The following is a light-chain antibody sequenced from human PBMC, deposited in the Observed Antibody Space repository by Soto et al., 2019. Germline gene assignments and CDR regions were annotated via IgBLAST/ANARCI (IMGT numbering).Light chain of an antibody. CDR2: DAS. J-gene: IGKJ1*01. CDR1: QSVSSNY. V-gene: IGKV3-20*01. CDR3: QQYSSSRT. Sequence: EIVLTQSPGTLSLSPGERSTLSCMAIQSVSSNYLAWYQQKPGQAPRLLMYDASSRATGIPDRLSGSGSGTDFTLTISRLEPEDFAVYYCQQYSSSRTFGQGTKVDIK.